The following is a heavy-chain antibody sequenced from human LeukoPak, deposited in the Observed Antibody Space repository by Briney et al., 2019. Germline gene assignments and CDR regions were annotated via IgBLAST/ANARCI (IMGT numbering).Heavy chain of an antibody. V-gene: IGHV3-9*01. CDR3: AKGASIAVAGTLDY. D-gene: IGHD6-19*01. CDR1: GFTFDDYA. J-gene: IGHJ4*02. CDR2: ISWNSGSI. Sequence: PGGSLRLSCAASGFTFDDYAMHWVRQAPGKGLEWVSGISWNSGSIGYADSVKGRFTISRDNAKNSLYLQMNSLRAEDTALYYCAKGASIAVAGTLDYWGQGTLVTVSS.